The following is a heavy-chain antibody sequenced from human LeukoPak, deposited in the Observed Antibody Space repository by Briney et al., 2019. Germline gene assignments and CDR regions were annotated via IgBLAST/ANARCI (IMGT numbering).Heavy chain of an antibody. CDR1: GGSISSGSYY. V-gene: IGHV4-61*02. Sequence: PSETLSLTCTVSGGSISSGSYYWSWIRQPAGKGLEWIGRIYTSGSTNYNPSLKSRVTISVDTSKNQFSLKLSSVTAADTAVYYCARYQALTGDYWGQGTLVAVSS. J-gene: IGHJ4*02. D-gene: IGHD7-27*01. CDR2: IYTSGST. CDR3: ARYQALTGDY.